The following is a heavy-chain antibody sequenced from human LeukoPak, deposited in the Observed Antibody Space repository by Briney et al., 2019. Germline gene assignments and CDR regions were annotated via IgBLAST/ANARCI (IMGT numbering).Heavy chain of an antibody. Sequence: SETLSLTCTVSRGSISGYSWSWIRQSPGGGLEWIGEINHSGSTNYNPSLKSRVTISVDTSKNQFSLKLSSVTAADTAVYYCASWNPYYYGSGSLDYWGQGTLVTVSS. J-gene: IGHJ4*02. CDR3: ASWNPYYYGSGSLDY. CDR2: INHSGST. V-gene: IGHV4-34*01. CDR1: RGSISGYS. D-gene: IGHD3-10*01.